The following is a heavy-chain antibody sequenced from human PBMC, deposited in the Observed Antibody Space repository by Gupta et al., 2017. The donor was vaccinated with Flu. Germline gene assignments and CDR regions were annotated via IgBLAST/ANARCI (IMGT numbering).Heavy chain of an antibody. J-gene: IGHJ4*02. Sequence: QVQLQQSGLGLVKPSQTLSPNCAISGDSVSRNSAACNWISPYPSRGLEWLGRTYYRSKWYNDYAVSVKSRITINPDTSKNQFSLQLNSVTPEDTAVYYCARSGSDCSSTSCYRGRFDYWGQGTLVTVSS. V-gene: IGHV6-1*01. CDR2: TYYRSKWYN. CDR1: GDSVSRNSAA. CDR3: ARSGSDCSSTSCYRGRFDY. D-gene: IGHD2-2*02.